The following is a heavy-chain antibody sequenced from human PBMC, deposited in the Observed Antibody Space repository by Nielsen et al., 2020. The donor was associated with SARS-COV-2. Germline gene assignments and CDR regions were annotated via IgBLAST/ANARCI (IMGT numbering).Heavy chain of an antibody. Sequence: SVKVSCKVSGGSLSGYSISWVRHAPGQGLEWMGSITPISGTARSAQKFQGRVTITADESTSTVYMELSSLKSEDTAVYFCGRDGVGATSFDHWGQGTRVTVSS. CDR2: ITPISGTA. J-gene: IGHJ4*02. D-gene: IGHD1-26*01. CDR3: GRDGVGATSFDH. V-gene: IGHV1-69*13. CDR1: GGSLSGYS.